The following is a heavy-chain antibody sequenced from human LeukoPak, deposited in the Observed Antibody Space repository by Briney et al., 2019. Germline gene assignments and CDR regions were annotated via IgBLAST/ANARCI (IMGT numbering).Heavy chain of an antibody. J-gene: IGHJ4*02. D-gene: IGHD6-6*01. V-gene: IGHV3-30*02. CDR3: AKAPAARPLASPGPPGY. CDR2: IRYDGSNK. Sequence: GGSLRLSCAASGFTFSSYGMHWVRQAPGKGLEWVAFIRYDGSNKYYADSVKGRFTISRDNSKNTLYLQMNSLRAEDTAVYYCAKAPAARPLASPGPPGYWGQGTLVTVSS. CDR1: GFTFSSYG.